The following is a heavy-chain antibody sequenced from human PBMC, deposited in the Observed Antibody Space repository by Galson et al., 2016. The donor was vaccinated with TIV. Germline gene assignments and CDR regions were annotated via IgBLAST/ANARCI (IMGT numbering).Heavy chain of an antibody. J-gene: IGHJ6*02. CDR3: ARDAVTYPSYYHLYGMDV. V-gene: IGHV3-30*04. D-gene: IGHD3-22*01. CDR1: QFTFTSYS. CDR2: LSSDGSNK. Sequence: SLRLSCAASQFTFTSYSIHWVRQAPGKRLEWLSVLSSDGSNKFYADSVKGRFTLSRDKSKRTVFLQMDRLTPDDTAVYYCARDAVTYPSYYHLYGMDVWGQGTTVTVSS.